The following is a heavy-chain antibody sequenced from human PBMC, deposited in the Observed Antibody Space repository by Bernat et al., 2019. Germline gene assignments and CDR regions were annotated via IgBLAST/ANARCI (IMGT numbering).Heavy chain of an antibody. V-gene: IGHV1-69*06. CDR1: GGTFSSYA. Sequence: QVQLVQSGAEVKKPGSSVKVSCKASGGTFSSYAISWVRQAPGQGLEWMGGIIPIFGTANYAQKFQGRVTITADKSTSIAYMELSSLRSEDTAVYYCARSYCGGDCYSSGNWFDPWGQGTLVTVSS. J-gene: IGHJ5*02. D-gene: IGHD2-21*02. CDR2: IIPIFGTA. CDR3: ARSYCGGDCYSSGNWFDP.